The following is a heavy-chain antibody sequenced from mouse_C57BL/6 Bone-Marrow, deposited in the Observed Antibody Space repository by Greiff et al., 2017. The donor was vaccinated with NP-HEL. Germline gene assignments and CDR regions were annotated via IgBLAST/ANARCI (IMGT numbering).Heavy chain of an antibody. Sequence: QVQLKQSGAELMKPGASVKLSCKATGYTFTGYWIEWVKQRPGHGLEWIGEILPGSGSTNYNEKFKGKATFTADTSSNTAYMQLSSLTTEDSAIYYCAREHLITTVVAPCAYWGQGTLVTVSA. J-gene: IGHJ3*01. CDR3: AREHLITTVVAPCAY. D-gene: IGHD1-1*01. V-gene: IGHV1-9*01. CDR1: GYTFTGYW. CDR2: ILPGSGST.